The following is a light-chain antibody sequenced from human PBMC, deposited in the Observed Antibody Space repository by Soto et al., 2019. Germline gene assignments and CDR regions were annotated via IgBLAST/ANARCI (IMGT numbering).Light chain of an antibody. CDR1: QSISSW. CDR3: QQYNGYSS. Sequence: DIQMTQSPSTLSASVGDRVTITCRASQSISSWLAWYQQKPGKAPNLLIYDASSLESGVPSRFSGSGSGTKFTLTISSLQPDDFATYYCQQYNGYSSFGQGTKV. CDR2: DAS. J-gene: IGKJ1*01. V-gene: IGKV1-5*01.